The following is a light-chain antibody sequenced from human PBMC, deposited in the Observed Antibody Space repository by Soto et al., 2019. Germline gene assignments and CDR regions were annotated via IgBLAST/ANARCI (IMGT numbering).Light chain of an antibody. J-gene: IGKJ1*01. CDR3: QQFGSSPWT. Sequence: EIVLMQSPGTLSLSPGERATLSCRPSQSISSSSLAWYQQKAGQSPRLLIYGSSSRATGIPDRFGGSGSGTDFTLTISRLEPEDFAVYFCQQFGSSPWTFGQGTKVDIK. V-gene: IGKV3-20*01. CDR2: GSS. CDR1: QSISSSS.